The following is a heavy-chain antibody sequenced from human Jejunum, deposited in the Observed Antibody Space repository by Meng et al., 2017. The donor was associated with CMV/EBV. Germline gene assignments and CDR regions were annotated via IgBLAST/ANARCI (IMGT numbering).Heavy chain of an antibody. CDR2: ISGSSTVT. V-gene: IGHV3-11*05. Sequence: VQGGGSGGGLVGPGRYLRLSCKASGFSFSDYYMTWIRHTPGKGPEWLAYISGSSTVTNYADSVKGRFTISRDNVNNLLYLQMNSLRADDTAVYYCTRDPRACDYWGQGTLVTVSS. CDR1: GFSFSDYY. CDR3: TRDPRACDY. J-gene: IGHJ4*02.